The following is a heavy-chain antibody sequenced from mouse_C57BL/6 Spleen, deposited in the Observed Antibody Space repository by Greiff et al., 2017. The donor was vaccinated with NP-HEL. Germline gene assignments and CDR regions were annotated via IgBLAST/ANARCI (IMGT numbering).Heavy chain of an antibody. Sequence: QVQLQQPGAELVRPGSSVKLSCKASGYTFTSYWMHWVKQRPIQGLEWIGNIDPSDSETHYNQKFKDKATLTVDKSSSTAYMQLSSLTSEDSAVDYCARYGSSDWYFDVWGTGTTVTVSS. V-gene: IGHV1-52*01. CDR1: GYTFTSYW. CDR3: ARYGSSDWYFDV. J-gene: IGHJ1*03. CDR2: IDPSDSET. D-gene: IGHD1-1*01.